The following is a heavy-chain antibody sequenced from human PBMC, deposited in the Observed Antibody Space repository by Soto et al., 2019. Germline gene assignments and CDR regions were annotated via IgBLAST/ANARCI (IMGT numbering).Heavy chain of an antibody. CDR3: AKVVHSAYDSSGYYFDY. Sequence: SLRLSCAASGFTFSSYAMHWVRQAPGKGLEWVAVISYDGSNKYYADSVKGRFTISRDNSKNTLYLQMNSLRAEDTAVYYCAKVVHSAYDSSGYYFDYWGQGTLVTVSS. V-gene: IGHV3-30-3*01. J-gene: IGHJ4*02. CDR2: ISYDGSNK. CDR1: GFTFSSYA. D-gene: IGHD3-22*01.